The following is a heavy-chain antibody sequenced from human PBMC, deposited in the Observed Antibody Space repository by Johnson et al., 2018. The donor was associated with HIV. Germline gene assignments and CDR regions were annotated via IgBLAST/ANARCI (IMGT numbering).Heavy chain of an antibody. V-gene: IGHV3-13*01. CDR3: AKDEGYDSSGYDAFDI. Sequence: VQLVESGGGLVKPGGSLRLSCAASGFTFSCYDVHWVRQATGKGLEWVSPIGTAGDTYYPGSVKGRFTISRENAKNSLYLQMNSLRAEDTAVYYCAKDEGYDSSGYDAFDIWGQGTMVTVSS. CDR2: IGTAGDT. D-gene: IGHD3-22*01. CDR1: GFTFSCYD. J-gene: IGHJ3*02.